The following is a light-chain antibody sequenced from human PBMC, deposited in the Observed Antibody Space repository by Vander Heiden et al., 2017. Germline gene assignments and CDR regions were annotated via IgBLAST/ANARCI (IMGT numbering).Light chain of an antibody. V-gene: IGKV2-28*01. Sequence: DIMMTRSPLSLPVTPGEPAPISCRSSQTLLHSNGYTYLDWSLQKPGQSPQLLFYLGSHRASGVPDRFSGSGSGTDFTLKISRVEAEDVGVYYCMQALQTFTFGPGTKVDIK. CDR2: LGS. CDR1: QTLLHSNGYTY. J-gene: IGKJ3*01. CDR3: MQALQTFT.